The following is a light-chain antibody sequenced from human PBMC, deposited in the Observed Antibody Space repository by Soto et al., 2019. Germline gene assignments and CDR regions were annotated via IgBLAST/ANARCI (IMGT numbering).Light chain of an antibody. J-gene: IGKJ1*01. CDR3: QQYQNLWT. Sequence: EIVLTQSPATLSLSPGERATLSCRASQSVNIYLAWYQQKPGQAPRLLIYGASSRATGIPDRFSGSGSGTDFTLTISRLEPEDFAVYYCQQYQNLWTFGQGTKVDI. V-gene: IGKV3-20*01. CDR2: GAS. CDR1: QSVNIY.